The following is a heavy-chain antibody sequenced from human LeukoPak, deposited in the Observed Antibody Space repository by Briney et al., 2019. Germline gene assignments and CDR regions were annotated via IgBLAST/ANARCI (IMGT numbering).Heavy chain of an antibody. CDR1: GGTFSSYA. D-gene: IGHD2-2*01. V-gene: IGHV1-69*13. J-gene: IGHJ6*02. CDR3: ARVSWGTSHIFKSYYYYGMDV. Sequence: SVTVSCKASGGTFSSYAISWVRQAPGQGLEWMGGIIPIFGTANYAQKFQGRVTITADESTSTAYMELSSLRSEDTAVYYCARVSWGTSHIFKSYYYYGMDVWGQGTTVTVSS. CDR2: IIPIFGTA.